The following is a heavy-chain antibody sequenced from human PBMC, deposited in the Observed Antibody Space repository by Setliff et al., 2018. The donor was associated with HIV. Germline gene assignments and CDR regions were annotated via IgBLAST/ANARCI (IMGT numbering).Heavy chain of an antibody. CDR1: GYSISSGYY. Sequence: SETLSLTCTVSGYSISSGYYWSWIRQPAGKGLEWIGRMHTSGNTNYNPSLKSRVTMSVDTSKNQFPLRLSSVTAADTAVYYCARDQKGYSYGYFDSWGQGTLVTVSS. CDR3: ARDQKGYSYGYFDS. V-gene: IGHV4-4*07. CDR2: MHTSGNT. D-gene: IGHD5-18*01. J-gene: IGHJ4*02.